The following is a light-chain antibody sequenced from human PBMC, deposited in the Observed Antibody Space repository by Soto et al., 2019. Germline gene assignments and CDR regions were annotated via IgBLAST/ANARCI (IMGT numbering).Light chain of an antibody. CDR2: DAS. V-gene: IGKV3-11*01. J-gene: IGKJ1*01. CDR3: QQRSNWPT. CDR1: QSVSSY. Sequence: IVFTQYPATLSLSPGERATLSCRASQSVSSYLAWYQQKPGQAPRLLIYDASNRATGIPARFSGSGSGTDFTLTISSLEPEDFAVYYCQQRSNWPTFGQGTKVDIK.